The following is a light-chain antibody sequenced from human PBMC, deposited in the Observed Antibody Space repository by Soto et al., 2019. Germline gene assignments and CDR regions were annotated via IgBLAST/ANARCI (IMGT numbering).Light chain of an antibody. CDR3: QHYNNWPRT. CDR2: GAS. CDR1: QSVSSS. Sequence: EIVMTQSPATLSVSPGERVTLSCRASQSVSSSLAWYQQKPGQAPRLLIYGASTRATGIPARFSGSGSRTEFTLTISRLQSEDFAFYYCQHYNNWPRTFGQGTKVEIK. J-gene: IGKJ1*01. V-gene: IGKV3-15*01.